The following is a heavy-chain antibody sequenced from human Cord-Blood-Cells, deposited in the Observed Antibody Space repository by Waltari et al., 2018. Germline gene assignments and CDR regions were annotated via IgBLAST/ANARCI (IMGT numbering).Heavy chain of an antibody. CDR3: AKSPMVQGVIDY. D-gene: IGHD3-10*01. CDR1: GFTFRTLP. CDR2: ISGSGGST. J-gene: IGHJ4*02. Sequence: EVQLLESGGGLVQPGGSLRLSCAASGFTFRTLPMTWVRQAPGKGLEWVSAISGSGGSTYYADSVKGRFTISRDNSKNTLYLQMNSLRAEDTAVYYCAKSPMVQGVIDYWGQGTLVTVSS. V-gene: IGHV3-23*01.